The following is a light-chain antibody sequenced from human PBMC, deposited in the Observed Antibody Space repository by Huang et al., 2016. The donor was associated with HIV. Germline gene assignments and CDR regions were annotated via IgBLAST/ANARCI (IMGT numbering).Light chain of an antibody. CDR2: DAS. CDR3: QHYDTLPPLT. J-gene: IGKJ4*01. CDR1: QDISNS. Sequence: IQMTQSPSSLSASVGDRVTITCQANQDISNSLNWYQHKPGKAPKVLIYDASNLQTVGPSRFSGSGSGTHFTFTINSLQPDDIATYYCQHYDTLPPLTFGGGTKVELK. V-gene: IGKV1-33*01.